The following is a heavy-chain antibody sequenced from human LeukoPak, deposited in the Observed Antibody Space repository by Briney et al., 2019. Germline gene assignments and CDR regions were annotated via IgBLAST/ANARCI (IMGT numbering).Heavy chain of an antibody. CDR3: ARDPYDSSGYWDYFDY. CDR1: GFTFSSDW. J-gene: IGHJ4*02. V-gene: IGHV3-74*01. CDR2: INSDGSST. Sequence: PGGSLRLSCAASGFTFSSDWMPWVRQAPGKGLVWVSRINSDGSSTSYADSVKGRFTISRDNAKNTLYLQMNSLRAEDTAVYYCARDPYDSSGYWDYFDYWGQGTLVTVSS. D-gene: IGHD3-22*01.